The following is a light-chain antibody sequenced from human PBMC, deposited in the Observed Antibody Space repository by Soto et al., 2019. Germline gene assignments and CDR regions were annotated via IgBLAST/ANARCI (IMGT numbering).Light chain of an antibody. Sequence: DIQMTQSPSILSASVRDRVTITCRASQSISTWLAWYQQKPGKAPNLLIYDASTLESGVPSRFSGSGSGTEFTLTISSSHPDDFATYFCQQYYTDGYSFGQGTKLDI. V-gene: IGKV1-5*01. CDR2: DAS. CDR1: QSISTW. J-gene: IGKJ2*01. CDR3: QQYYTDGYS.